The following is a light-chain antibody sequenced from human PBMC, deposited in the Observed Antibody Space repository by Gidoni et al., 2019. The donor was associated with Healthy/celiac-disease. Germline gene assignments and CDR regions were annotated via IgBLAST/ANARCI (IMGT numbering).Light chain of an antibody. J-gene: IGLJ2*01. CDR1: SSNIGNNY. Sequence: QSGLTKPPSVSAAPGKKVTISCSGSSSNIGNNYVSWYQQLPGTAPKLLIYENNKRPSGIPARFSGSKSGTSATLGITGLQTGDEADYYCGTWDSSLSAYVVFGGGTKLTVL. V-gene: IGLV1-51*02. CDR3: GTWDSSLSAYVV. CDR2: ENN.